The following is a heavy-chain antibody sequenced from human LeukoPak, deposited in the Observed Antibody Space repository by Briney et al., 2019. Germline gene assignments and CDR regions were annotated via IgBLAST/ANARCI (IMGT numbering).Heavy chain of an antibody. CDR3: ARVRDSGSYHRVLYYMDV. V-gene: IGHV1-46*01. CDR1: GYTFTSYY. CDR2: INTSGGST. D-gene: IGHD1-26*01. J-gene: IGHJ6*03. Sequence: ASVKVSCKSSGYTFTSYYMHWVWQAPGQGLELMGIINTSGGSTSYAQKFQGRVTMTRDTSTSTVYMELSSLSSEDTAVYYCARVRDSGSYHRVLYYMDVWGKGTTVTVSS.